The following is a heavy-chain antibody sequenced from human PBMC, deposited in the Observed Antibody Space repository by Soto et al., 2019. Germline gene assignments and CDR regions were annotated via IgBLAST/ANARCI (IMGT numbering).Heavy chain of an antibody. CDR3: AKDVRPNYYDSGNPLYGMDV. D-gene: IGHD3-10*01. CDR1: GYTFTDYY. Sequence: ASVKVSCKASGYTFTDYYLHWVRQAPGQGLEWMGWINPNSGGANYAQKFQGRVTMTRATSISTAYLELSSLRSEDTAVYYCAKDVRPNYYDSGNPLYGMDVWGQGTTVTVSS. V-gene: IGHV1-2*02. J-gene: IGHJ6*01. CDR2: INPNSGGA.